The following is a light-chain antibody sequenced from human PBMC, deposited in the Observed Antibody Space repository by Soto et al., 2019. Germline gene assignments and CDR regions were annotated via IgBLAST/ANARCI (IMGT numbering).Light chain of an antibody. V-gene: IGLV1-44*01. J-gene: IGLJ2*01. CDR1: SSNIGSNT. CDR2: NNS. Sequence: QSVLTQPPSASGTPGQMVTISCSGSSSNIGSNTVNWYQQLPGMAPKLLIYNNSQRPSGVPDRFSGSKSGTSASLAISGRQSEDEADYYCAAWDDSLRGLEFGGGTKLTVL. CDR3: AAWDDSLRGLE.